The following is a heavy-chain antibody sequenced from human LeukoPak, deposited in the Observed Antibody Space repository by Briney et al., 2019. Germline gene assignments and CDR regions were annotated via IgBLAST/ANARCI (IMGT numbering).Heavy chain of an antibody. CDR2: IYYSGST. CDR1: GGSLSSSSYY. CDR3: ARDRGYSYGCSVCPQNNWFDP. D-gene: IGHD5-18*01. Sequence: SETLSLTCTVSGGSLSSSSYYWGWIRQPPGKGLEWIGSIYYSGSTYYNPSLKSRVTISVNTSKNQFSLKLSSVTAADTAVYYCARDRGYSYGCSVCPQNNWFDPWGQGTLVTVSS. V-gene: IGHV4-39*07. J-gene: IGHJ5*02.